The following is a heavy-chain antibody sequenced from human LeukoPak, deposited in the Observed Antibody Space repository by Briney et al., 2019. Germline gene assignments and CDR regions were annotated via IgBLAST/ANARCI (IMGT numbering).Heavy chain of an antibody. D-gene: IGHD5-12*01. CDR3: AREQDGGYSGYESVGSDYYYMDV. J-gene: IGHJ6*03. V-gene: IGHV1-24*01. Sequence: ASVKVSCKVSGYTLTELSMHWVRQAPGKGLEWMGGFDPEDGETIYAQKFQGRVTMTEDTSTDTAYMELSSLRSEDTTVYYCAREQDGGYSGYESVGSDYYYMDVWGKGTTVTISS. CDR1: GYTLTELS. CDR2: FDPEDGET.